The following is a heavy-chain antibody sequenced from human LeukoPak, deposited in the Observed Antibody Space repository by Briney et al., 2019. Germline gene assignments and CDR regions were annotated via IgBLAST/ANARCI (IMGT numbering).Heavy chain of an antibody. J-gene: IGHJ4*02. D-gene: IGHD5-18*01. CDR3: ARGETAYAF. CDR1: GFTFSTYT. V-gene: IGHV3-21*01. Sequence: GGSLRLSCAASGFTFSTYTMNWVRQAPGKGLEWVSFVSSTSSYIYYAGSVKGRFTISRDNAKNSLYLEMNSLRGEDTAVYYCARGETAYAFWGQGTLVTVSS. CDR2: VSSTSSYI.